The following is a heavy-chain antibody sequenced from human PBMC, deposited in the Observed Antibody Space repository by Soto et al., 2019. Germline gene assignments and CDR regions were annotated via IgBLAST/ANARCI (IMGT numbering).Heavy chain of an antibody. CDR2: INPSGSEE. CDR1: GFTFSDFW. Sequence: GGSLRLSCAASGFTFSDFWMDWVRQAPGKGLEWVANINPSGSEEHYVDSVKGRFTISRDNAKNSLYLQMSSLTAEDSALYYCSRSLNAWGQGTRVTVSS. CDR3: SRSLNA. V-gene: IGHV3-7*01. J-gene: IGHJ5*02.